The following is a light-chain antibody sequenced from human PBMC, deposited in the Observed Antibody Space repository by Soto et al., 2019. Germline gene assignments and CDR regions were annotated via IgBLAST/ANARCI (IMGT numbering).Light chain of an antibody. CDR3: QQYSSYSAWT. CDR1: QRINKW. V-gene: IGKV1-5*01. CDR2: DAS. Sequence: DIQMTQSPSTLSASIGDRVTITCRASQRINKWLAWHQQKPGKAPKLLIYDASSLQSGVPPRFSGSGSGTEFTLTIRSLQPDDIATYYCQQYSSYSAWTFGEGTKVVIK. J-gene: IGKJ1*01.